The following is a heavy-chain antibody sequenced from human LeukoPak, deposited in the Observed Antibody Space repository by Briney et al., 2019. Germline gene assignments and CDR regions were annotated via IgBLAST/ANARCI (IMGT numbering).Heavy chain of an antibody. CDR2: IKQDGSEK. J-gene: IGHJ4*02. CDR1: GFTVSSYW. CDR3: ARVRSGWPDY. Sequence: GRSLRLSCAASGFTVSSYWMSWVRQAPGKGLEWVANIKQDGSEKYYVDSVKGRFTISRDNAKNSLYMQMNSLRAEDTSVYYCARVRSGWPDYWGQGTLVTVSS. D-gene: IGHD6-19*01. V-gene: IGHV3-7*01.